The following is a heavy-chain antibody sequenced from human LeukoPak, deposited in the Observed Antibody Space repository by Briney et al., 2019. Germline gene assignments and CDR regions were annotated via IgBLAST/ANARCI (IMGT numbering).Heavy chain of an antibody. J-gene: IGHJ4*02. D-gene: IGHD1-26*01. CDR2: IRYDGSNK. Sequence: GGSLRLSCAASGFTFSNYGMHWVRQAPGKGLEWVAFIRYDGSNKDYADSVKGRFTISRDNSKNTLYLQMNSLRAEDTALYYCARRAGGTPDNWGLGTLVTVSS. V-gene: IGHV3-30*02. CDR3: ARRAGGTPDN. CDR1: GFTFSNYG.